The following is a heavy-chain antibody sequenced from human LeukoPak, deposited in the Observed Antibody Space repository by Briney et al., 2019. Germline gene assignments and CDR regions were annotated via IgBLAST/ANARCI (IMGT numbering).Heavy chain of an antibody. Sequence: GESLKISCKGSGYSFTSYWIGWVRQMPGKGLEWMGIIYPGDSDTRYSPSFQGQVTISADKSISTAYLQWSSLKASDTAMYYRARRQYYYDSSGYYVSGWFDPWGQGTLVTVSS. J-gene: IGHJ5*02. CDR1: GYSFTSYW. CDR2: IYPGDSDT. D-gene: IGHD3-22*01. CDR3: ARRQYYYDSSGYYVSGWFDP. V-gene: IGHV5-51*01.